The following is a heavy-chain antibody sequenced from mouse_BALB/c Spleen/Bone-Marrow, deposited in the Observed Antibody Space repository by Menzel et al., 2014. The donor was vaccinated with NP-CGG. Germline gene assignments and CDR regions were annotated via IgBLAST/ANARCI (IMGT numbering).Heavy chain of an antibody. V-gene: IGHV1-69*02. J-gene: IGHJ3*01. CDR3: ARSGGNYVAWFVY. D-gene: IGHD2-1*01. Sequence: QVQLPQSGAEVVKPGAPVKLSCKASGYTFTRYWMHWVRQRPGRGFEWIGKIDPSDSETHYNHEFKDKATLTVDKSSSTAYIQLSSLTSEDSAVYFCARSGGNYVAWFVYWGQGTLVTVSP. CDR2: IDPSDSET. CDR1: GYTFTRYW.